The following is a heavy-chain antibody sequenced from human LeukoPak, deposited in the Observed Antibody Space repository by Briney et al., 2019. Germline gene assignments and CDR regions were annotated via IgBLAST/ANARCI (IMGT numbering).Heavy chain of an antibody. D-gene: IGHD3-22*01. Sequence: PGGSLRLSCVASGFTVSNNHMSWVRQAPGKGLEWVSIIYNDGNTYYADSVKGRFTISRDNSKNTLHLQMNNPRVEDTAVYYCARVSRGPHPYYYDSSGYMDYWGQGTLVTVSS. J-gene: IGHJ4*02. CDR1: GFTVSNNH. CDR2: IYNDGNT. CDR3: ARVSRGPHPYYYDSSGYMDY. V-gene: IGHV3-66*01.